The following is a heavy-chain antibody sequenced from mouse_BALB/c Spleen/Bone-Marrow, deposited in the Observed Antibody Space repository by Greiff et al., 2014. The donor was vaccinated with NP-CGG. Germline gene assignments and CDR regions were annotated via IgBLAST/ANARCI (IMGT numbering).Heavy chain of an antibody. CDR2: IYPGNGSA. Sequence: QVTLKESGAELVRPGSSVKISCKASGYAFSTYWMNWVKQRPGQGLEWIGQIYPGNGSADYNGKFKDKATLTADKSSRTAYMHPSSLTSEDPAVYFCSRGGNYGTYWGQGTLVTVSA. CDR3: SRGGNYGTY. V-gene: IGHV1-80*01. J-gene: IGHJ3*01. D-gene: IGHD2-1*01. CDR1: GYAFSTYW.